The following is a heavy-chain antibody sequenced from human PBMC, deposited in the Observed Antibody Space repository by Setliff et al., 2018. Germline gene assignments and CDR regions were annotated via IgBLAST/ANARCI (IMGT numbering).Heavy chain of an antibody. V-gene: IGHV4-38-2*02. D-gene: IGHD4-17*01. CDR3: ARDKGDGYGVDAYAGGGFDI. CDR2: MYPGRNT. J-gene: IGHJ3*02. Sequence: PSETLSLTCDVSGYSISSGHYWGWIRQPPGKGLEWIGSMYPGRNTYYNPSLKSRVTMSVDTSKRQFSLKLNSVTAADTAVYHCARDKGDGYGVDAYAGGGFDIWGQGTMVTVSS. CDR1: GYSISSGHY.